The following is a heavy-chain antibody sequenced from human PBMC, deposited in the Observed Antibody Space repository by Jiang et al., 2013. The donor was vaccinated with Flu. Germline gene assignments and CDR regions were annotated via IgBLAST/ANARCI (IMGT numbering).Heavy chain of an antibody. CDR3: AKRGGSYFDY. CDR2: ITGNGVST. V-gene: IGHV3-23*01. CDR1: GFPFSSFA. J-gene: IGHJ4*02. Sequence: VQLLESGGGVVRPGGSLRLSCAASGFPFSSFAMSWIRLAPGKGLQWVSGITGNGVSTQYADSMAGRFTVSRDNSKNTLFLHLNSLRADDTAVYYCAKRGGSYFDYWGQGALVTVSS. D-gene: IGHD3-10*01.